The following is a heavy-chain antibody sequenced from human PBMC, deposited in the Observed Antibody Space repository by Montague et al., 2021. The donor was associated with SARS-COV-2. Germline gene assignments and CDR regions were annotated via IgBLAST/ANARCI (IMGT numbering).Heavy chain of an antibody. CDR1: GGSFSGYY. CDR2: INDSGST. Sequence: SETLSLTCAVYGGSFSGYYWSWIRQPPGKGLEWVGEINDSGSTNYNPSLTSRVTISVDTSKNQFSLKLSSVTAADTAVYYCARCLHRAVPGVLGVGPYYYYYSMDLWGKGTPVTVSS. D-gene: IGHD2-2*01. CDR3: ARCLHRAVPGVLGVGPYYYYYSMDL. V-gene: IGHV4-34*01. J-gene: IGHJ6*03.